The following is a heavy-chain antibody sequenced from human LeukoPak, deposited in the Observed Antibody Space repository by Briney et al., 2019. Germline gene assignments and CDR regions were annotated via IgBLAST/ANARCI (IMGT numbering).Heavy chain of an antibody. Sequence: GGSLRLSCAASGFTFSSYAMSWVRQAPGKGLEWVSAISGSGGSTYYADSVKGRFTISRDNSKNTLYLQMDSLRAEDTAVYYCAKDYDIVVVPAAIDYWGQGTLVTVSS. CDR2: ISGSGGST. D-gene: IGHD2-2*01. CDR3: AKDYDIVVVPAAIDY. J-gene: IGHJ4*02. V-gene: IGHV3-23*01. CDR1: GFTFSSYA.